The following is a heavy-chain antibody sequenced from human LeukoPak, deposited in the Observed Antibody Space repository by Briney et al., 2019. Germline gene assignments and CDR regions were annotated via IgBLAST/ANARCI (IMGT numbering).Heavy chain of an antibody. CDR1: GGSISSYY. CDR3: ARGLMERGGYSGYDPDYFDY. D-gene: IGHD5-12*01. V-gene: IGHV4-59*08. Sequence: PSETLSLTCTVSGGSISSYYWSWIRQPPGKGLEWIGYIYYSGSTNYNPSLKSRVTISVDTSKNQFSLKLSSVTAADTAVYYCARGLMERGGYSGYDPDYFDYWGQGTLVTVSS. J-gene: IGHJ4*02. CDR2: IYYSGST.